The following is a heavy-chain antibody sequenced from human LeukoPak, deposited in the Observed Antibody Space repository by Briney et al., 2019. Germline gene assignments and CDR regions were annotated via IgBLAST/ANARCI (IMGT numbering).Heavy chain of an antibody. CDR1: GFTFSSYG. D-gene: IGHD2-2*01. CDR3: AKALMVVPAATPFDY. V-gene: IGHV3-33*06. CDR2: IWYDGSNK. Sequence: AGRSLRLSCAASGFTFSSYGMHWVRQAPGKGLEWVAVIWYDGSNKYYADSVKGRFTISRDNSKNTLYLQMNSLRAEDTAVYYCAKALMVVPAATPFDYWGQGTLVTVSS. J-gene: IGHJ4*02.